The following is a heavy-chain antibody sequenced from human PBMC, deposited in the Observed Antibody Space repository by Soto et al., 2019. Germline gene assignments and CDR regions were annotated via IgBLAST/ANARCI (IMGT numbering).Heavy chain of an antibody. J-gene: IGHJ6*02. V-gene: IGHV1-46*01. D-gene: IGHD6-6*01. CDR2: INPSGGST. Sequence: GASVKVSCKASGYTFTSYYIHWVRQAPGQGLEWMGIINPSGGSTSYAQKFQGRVTMTRDTSTSTVYMELSSLRSEDTAVYYCARDSRMYSSLYYYYGMDVWGQGTTVTVSS. CDR3: ARDSRMYSSLYYYYGMDV. CDR1: GYTFTSYY.